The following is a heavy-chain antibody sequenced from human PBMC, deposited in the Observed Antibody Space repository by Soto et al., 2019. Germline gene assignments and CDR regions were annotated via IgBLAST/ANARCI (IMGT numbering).Heavy chain of an antibody. J-gene: IGHJ3*02. V-gene: IGHV3-23*01. CDR1: GFIFRNFA. CDR3: AKDLLEFPRPPTFHT. D-gene: IGHD3-10*01. Sequence: PGGSLRLSCAASGFIFRNFAMSWVRQAPGKGLEWVSTLSGSGTTTYYPESLRGRFTISRDNSKKILYLQMNSLSGEDTAVYYCAKDLLEFPRPPTFHTWGQGTMVTVXS. CDR2: LSGSGTTT.